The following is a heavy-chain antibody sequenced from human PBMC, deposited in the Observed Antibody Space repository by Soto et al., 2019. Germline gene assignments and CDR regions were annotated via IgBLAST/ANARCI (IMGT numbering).Heavy chain of an antibody. CDR1: GFTVNSDY. D-gene: IGHD3-16*01. Sequence: PVGSLRLSCAASGFTVNSDYMNWIRQTPGKGLEWVAFIYNGESTHYADSVKGRFTISSDRSKNTLYLQMNSLRIEDTAVYYCARDGRGLGKLSLFEYWGQGTLVNVSS. V-gene: IGHV3-53*01. CDR3: ARDGRGLGKLSLFEY. J-gene: IGHJ4*02. CDR2: IYNGEST.